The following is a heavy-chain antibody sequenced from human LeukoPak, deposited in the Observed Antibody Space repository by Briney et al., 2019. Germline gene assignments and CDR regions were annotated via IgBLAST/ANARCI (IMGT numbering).Heavy chain of an antibody. Sequence: PGGSLRLSCAGSGFSFRSYAMHWVRQAPGKGLEWVALISYDGSNQYYAESVKGRFTISRDNSKNTLYLQMNSLRAEDTAVYYCAKVVGATTRGYFDYWGQGTLVTVSS. D-gene: IGHD1-26*01. CDR1: GFSFRSYA. J-gene: IGHJ4*02. CDR2: ISYDGSNQ. V-gene: IGHV3-30*18. CDR3: AKVVGATTRGYFDY.